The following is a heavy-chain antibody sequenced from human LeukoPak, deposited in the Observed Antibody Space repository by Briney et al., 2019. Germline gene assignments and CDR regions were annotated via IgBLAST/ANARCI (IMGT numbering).Heavy chain of an antibody. J-gene: IGHJ4*02. D-gene: IGHD6-13*01. CDR3: AREGGGNSSSWPPQLDY. V-gene: IGHV6-1*01. Sequence: QTLSPTCAISGESVSSDRAAWNGSRQSPSGGLEWLGGTYYMSRGYNEYEVSEKSRITIPADTSRNHFSLHVNSVPPADTAVYYCAREGGGNSSSWPPQLDYWGQGTLVTVSS. CDR1: GESVSSDRAA. CDR2: TYYMSRGYN.